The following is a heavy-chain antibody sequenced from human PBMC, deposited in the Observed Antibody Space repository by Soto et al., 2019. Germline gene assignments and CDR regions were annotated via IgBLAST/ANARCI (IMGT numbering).Heavy chain of an antibody. CDR3: ARDITRYNSAISGAHYFCYGMDV. J-gene: IGHJ6*02. V-gene: IGHV1-69*13. Sequence: SVKVSCKASGDTFSSHGVSWVRQAPGQGLEWMGGIIPIFDATKYAQKFQDRVTITADDSTNTVYMQLSSLRSEDTAVYYCARDITRYNSAISGAHYFCYGMDVWGQGTSVTVSS. D-gene: IGHD1-20*01. CDR2: IIPIFDAT. CDR1: GDTFSSHG.